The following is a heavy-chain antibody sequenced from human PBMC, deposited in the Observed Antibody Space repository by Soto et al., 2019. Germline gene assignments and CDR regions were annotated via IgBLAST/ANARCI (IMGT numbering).Heavy chain of an antibody. D-gene: IGHD3-16*01. CDR2: IHYSGYT. CDR3: AGQPTAGSFYDLGSYYYYYGMDV. CDR1: GGSFSDYY. J-gene: IGHJ6*02. Sequence: SETLSLTCAVYGGSFSDYYWSWIRQSPGTGLEWIGHIHYSGYTYHNPSLKSRIIISIDTSKNQFSLKLCSVTAADSAVYYCAGQPTAGSFYDLGSYYYYYGMDVWGQGTTVTVSS. V-gene: IGHV4-30-4*01.